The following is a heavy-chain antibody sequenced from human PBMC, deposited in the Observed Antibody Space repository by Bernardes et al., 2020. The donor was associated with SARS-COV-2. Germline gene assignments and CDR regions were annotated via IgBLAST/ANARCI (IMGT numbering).Heavy chain of an antibody. J-gene: IGHJ3*02. CDR1: GFTFRSYS. CDR3: ARGYYDSSDFYTFAFHI. V-gene: IGHV3-21*01. Sequence: GSLRLSCAASGFTFRSYSMNWVRQAPGKGLEWVSSISPTSYSVYYADSVKGRFTVSRDNAENSLYLQMKSLRAEDTAVYYCARGYYDSSDFYTFAFHIWGQGTLVTVSS. D-gene: IGHD3-22*01. CDR2: ISPTSYSV.